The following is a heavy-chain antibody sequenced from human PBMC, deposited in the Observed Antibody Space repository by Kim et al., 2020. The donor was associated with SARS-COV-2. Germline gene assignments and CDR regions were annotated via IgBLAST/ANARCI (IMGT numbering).Heavy chain of an antibody. CDR2: ISSSGSTI. J-gene: IGHJ6*02. CDR1: GFTFSDYY. V-gene: IGHV3-11*01. Sequence: GGSLRLSCAASGFTFSDYYMSWIRQAPGKGLEWVSYISSSGSTIYYADSVKGRFTISRDNAKNSLYLQMNSLGAEDTAVYYCARDHYLWFGEIYYYGMDVWGQGTTVTVSS. D-gene: IGHD3-10*01. CDR3: ARDHYLWFGEIYYYGMDV.